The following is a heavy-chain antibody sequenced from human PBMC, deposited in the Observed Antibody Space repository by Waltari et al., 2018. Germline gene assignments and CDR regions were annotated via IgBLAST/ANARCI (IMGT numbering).Heavy chain of an antibody. CDR2: INGDGGYT. CDR3: ARKAGSGYPYGPFYYDN. D-gene: IGHD5-12*01. V-gene: IGHV3-74*01. CDR1: GFRFGDYW. Sequence: EVHLAESGGGVVQPGGSLRLSCTGSGFRFGDYWMHWVRHAPGKGMEWVSRINGDGGYTSCGDSVKGRFTISRDNAKNTVFLQLNSLRADDTAVYFCARKAGSGYPYGPFYYDNWGQGTLVTVSS. J-gene: IGHJ4*02.